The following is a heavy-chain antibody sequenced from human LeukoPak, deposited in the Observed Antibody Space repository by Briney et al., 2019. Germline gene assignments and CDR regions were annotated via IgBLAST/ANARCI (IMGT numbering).Heavy chain of an antibody. D-gene: IGHD3-10*01. V-gene: IGHV3-53*01. CDR2: IYSGGST. Sequence: GGSLRLSCAASGFTSSSYSMNWVRQAPGKGLEWVSVIYSGGSTYYADSVKGRFTISRDNSKNTLYLQMNSLRAEDTAVYYCARAPGKVRGVISPFDYWGQGTLVTVSS. CDR1: GFTSSSYS. J-gene: IGHJ4*02. CDR3: ARAPGKVRGVISPFDY.